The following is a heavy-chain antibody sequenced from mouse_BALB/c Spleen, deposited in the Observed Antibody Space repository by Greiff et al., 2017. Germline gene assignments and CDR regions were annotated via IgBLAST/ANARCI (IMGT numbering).Heavy chain of an antibody. CDR3: ARSPLDSSGYGAMDY. J-gene: IGHJ4*01. D-gene: IGHD3-2*01. V-gene: IGHV1-63*01. CDR2: IYPGSGNT. CDR1: GYAFTNYW. Sequence: QVQLQQSGAELVRPGTSVKISCKASGYAFTNYWLGWVKQRPGHGLEWIGDIYPGSGNTSSNEKFKGKATLTADKSSSTAYMQLSSLTSEDSAVYFCARSPLDSSGYGAMDYWGQGTSVTVSS.